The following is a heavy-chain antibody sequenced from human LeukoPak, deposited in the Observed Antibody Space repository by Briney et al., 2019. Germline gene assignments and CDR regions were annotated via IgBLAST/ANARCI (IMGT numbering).Heavy chain of an antibody. Sequence: GESLKISCAASRFTFSNYAMTWVRQAPGKGLEWVSTISVSGGSTYYADSVKGRFTISRDNSKSTLYLQVSSLRADDTAVYYCAKLKDGGNYWYFDLWGRGTLVTVSS. J-gene: IGHJ2*01. CDR1: RFTFSNYA. CDR3: AKLKDGGNYWYFDL. D-gene: IGHD4-23*01. CDR2: ISVSGGST. V-gene: IGHV3-23*01.